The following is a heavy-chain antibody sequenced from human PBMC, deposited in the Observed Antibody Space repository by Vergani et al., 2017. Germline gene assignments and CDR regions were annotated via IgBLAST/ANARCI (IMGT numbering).Heavy chain of an antibody. D-gene: IGHD3-22*01. CDR3: ARSSGYYSYYFDF. CDR1: GGTFSSNS. CDR2: IIPIFGTT. J-gene: IGHJ4*02. V-gene: IGHV1-69*18. Sequence: VQLAQSGAEVKKPGSSVKVSCKASGGTFSSNSISWVRQAPGQGLEWMGRIIPIFGTTSYAQKCKGRVTILADESTSTAYMELSSLRSEDTAVYYCARSSGYYSYYFDFWGQGTLVTVSS.